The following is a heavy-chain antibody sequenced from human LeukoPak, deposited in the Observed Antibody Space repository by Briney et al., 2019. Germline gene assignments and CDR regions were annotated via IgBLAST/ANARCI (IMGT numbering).Heavy chain of an antibody. CDR3: ATFVLSGDDAFDI. Sequence: PGGSLRLSCAASGFTFSDYYMSWIRQAPGKGLEWVSYISSSGSTIYYADSVKGRLTISRDNAKNSLYLQMNSLRAEDTAVYYCATFVLSGDDAFDIWGQGTMVTVSS. V-gene: IGHV3-11*04. CDR2: ISSSGSTI. J-gene: IGHJ3*02. CDR1: GFTFSDYY. D-gene: IGHD6-6*01.